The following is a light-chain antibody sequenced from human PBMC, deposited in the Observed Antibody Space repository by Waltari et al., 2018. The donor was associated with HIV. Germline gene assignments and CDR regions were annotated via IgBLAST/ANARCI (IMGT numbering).Light chain of an antibody. CDR1: QDIGNS. CDR3: HQYFSDPLN. Sequence: DIQMTQSPSSLSASVGARVSITCRASQDIGNSLSWYQQKPGRAPTVLVYGAFINHRGTPSRFVGSGSGTEYSLTINSLQPEDFATYYCHQYFSDPLNFGGGTKVEI. CDR2: GAF. V-gene: IGKV1-NL1*01. J-gene: IGKJ4*01.